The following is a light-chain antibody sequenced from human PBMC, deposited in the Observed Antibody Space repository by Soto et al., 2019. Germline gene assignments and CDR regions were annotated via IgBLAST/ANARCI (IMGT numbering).Light chain of an antibody. Sequence: QSVLTQPASVSGSPGQSITISCTGTSSDVGGYNYVSWYQHHPGKAPKLTIYEVSNRPSGVSNRFSGSKSGNTASLTISGLQAEDEADYYCNSYTSSTTLVFGGGTQLTVL. J-gene: IGLJ2*01. CDR1: SSDVGGYNY. CDR3: NSYTSSTTLV. CDR2: EVS. V-gene: IGLV2-14*01.